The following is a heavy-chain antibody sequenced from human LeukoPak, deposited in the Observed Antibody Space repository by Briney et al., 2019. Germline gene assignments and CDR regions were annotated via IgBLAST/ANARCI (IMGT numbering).Heavy chain of an antibody. D-gene: IGHD2-2*02. J-gene: IGHJ4*02. CDR2: IWYDGSNK. CDR3: ARDIVSYYIDY. Sequence: LTGRSLRPSCAASGFTFSRHGMHWVRQAPGKGLEWVAVIWYDGSNKYYADAVKGRFTISRDNSKNMLYLQMNSLRAEDTAVYYCARDIVSYYIDYWGQGTLVTVSS. V-gene: IGHV3-33*01. CDR1: GFTFSRHG.